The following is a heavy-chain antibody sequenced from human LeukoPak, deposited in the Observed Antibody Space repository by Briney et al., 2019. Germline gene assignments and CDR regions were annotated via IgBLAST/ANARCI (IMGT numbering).Heavy chain of an antibody. J-gene: IGHJ4*02. CDR2: XXVYNGNT. CDR1: GYTFTSYG. V-gene: IGHV1-18*01. CDR3: ARVVGDFWSGYYKADDY. Sequence: ASVKVSCKASGYTFTSYGISWVRQAPGQGLEWMGGXXVYNGNTNYAQKLQGRVTMTTDTSTSIAYMELRSLRSDDTAVYYCARVVGDFWSGYYKADDYWGQGTLVTVSS. D-gene: IGHD3-3*01.